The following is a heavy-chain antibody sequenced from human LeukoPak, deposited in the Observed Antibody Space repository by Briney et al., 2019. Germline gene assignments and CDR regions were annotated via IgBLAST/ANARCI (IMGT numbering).Heavy chain of an antibody. CDR3: ARGGYYGSGNDFRFDP. CDR2: IKRDGSEK. CDR1: GFNFNTYW. J-gene: IGHJ5*02. Sequence: GGSLRLSCAASGFNFNTYWMSWVRQAPGKGLEWVANIKRDGSEKFYVDSMKGRFTISRDNSKNTLYLQMNSLRAADTAVYYCARGGYYGSGNDFRFDPWGQGTLVTVSS. V-gene: IGHV3-7*03. D-gene: IGHD3-10*01.